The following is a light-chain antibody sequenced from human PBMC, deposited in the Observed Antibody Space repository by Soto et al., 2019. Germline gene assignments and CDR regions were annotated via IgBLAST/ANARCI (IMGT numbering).Light chain of an antibody. CDR1: ISDVGGYNY. CDR3: CSYAGSYPFV. J-gene: IGLJ1*01. Sequence: QSALTQPRSLSGSRGQSVTISCTGTISDVGGYNYVSCYQQHPGKAPKLMIYDVSKRPSGVPDRFSGSKSGNTASLTISGLQAEDEADYYCCSYAGSYPFVFGTGTKVTVL. V-gene: IGLV2-11*01. CDR2: DVS.